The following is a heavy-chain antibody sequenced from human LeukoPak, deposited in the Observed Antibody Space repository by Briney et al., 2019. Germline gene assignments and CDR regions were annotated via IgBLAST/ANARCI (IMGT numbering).Heavy chain of an antibody. V-gene: IGHV1-69*13. CDR2: IIPVFGTA. D-gene: IGHD2-2*01. Sequence: GASVKVSCKASGGTFSSYAISWVRQAPGQGLEWMGGIIPVFGTANCAQKFQGRVTITADESTSTAYMELSSLRSEDTAVYYCASLCSTSCYHDAFDIWGQGTMVTVSS. J-gene: IGHJ3*02. CDR3: ASLCSTSCYHDAFDI. CDR1: GGTFSSYA.